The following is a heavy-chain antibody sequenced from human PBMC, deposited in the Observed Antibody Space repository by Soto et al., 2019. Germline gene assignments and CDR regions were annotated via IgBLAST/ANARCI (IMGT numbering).Heavy chain of an antibody. D-gene: IGHD5-18*01. CDR2: INHSGST. V-gene: IGHV4-34*01. CDR3: ARQEVDTAMAEFDY. CDR1: VGSFSGYY. Sequence: SETLSLTCAVYVGSFSGYYWSWIRQPPGKGLEWIGEINHSGSTNYNPSLKSRVTISVDTSKNQFSLKLSSVAAADTAVYYCARQEVDTAMAEFDYWGQGTLVTVSS. J-gene: IGHJ4*02.